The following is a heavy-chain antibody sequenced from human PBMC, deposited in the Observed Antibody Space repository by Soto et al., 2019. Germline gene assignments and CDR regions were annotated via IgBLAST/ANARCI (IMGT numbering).Heavy chain of an antibody. CDR1: GFTFSSYE. Sequence: PGGSLRLSCAASGFTFSSYEMNWVRQAPGKGLEWVSYISSSGSTIYYADSVKGRFTISRDNAKNSLYLQMNSLRAEDTAVYYCARIILDYFDYWGQGTLVTVSS. CDR3: ARIILDYFDY. J-gene: IGHJ4*02. V-gene: IGHV3-48*03. CDR2: ISSSGSTI.